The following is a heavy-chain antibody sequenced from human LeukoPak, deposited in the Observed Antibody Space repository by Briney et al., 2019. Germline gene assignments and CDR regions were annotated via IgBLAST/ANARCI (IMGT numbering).Heavy chain of an antibody. Sequence: SVKVSCKASGGTFISYAISWVRQAPGQGLEWMGGIIPIFGTANYAQKFQGRVTITADESTSTAYMELSSLRSEDTAVYYCARESGYYDYVWGNPERYYFDYWGQGTLVTVSS. V-gene: IGHV1-69*13. J-gene: IGHJ4*02. CDR3: ARESGYYDYVWGNPERYYFDY. CDR1: GGTFISYA. D-gene: IGHD3-16*01. CDR2: IIPIFGTA.